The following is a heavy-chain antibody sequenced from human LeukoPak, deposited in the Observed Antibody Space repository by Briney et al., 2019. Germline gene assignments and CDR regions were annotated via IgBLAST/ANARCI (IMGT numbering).Heavy chain of an antibody. CDR2: VYYSGST. V-gene: IGHV4-59*01. Sequence: PSETLSLTCTVSGGSMSSYYWSWIRQSPGKGLEWIGYVYYSGSTNYNPSLKSRVTISVDTSKNQFSLKLSSVTAADTAVYYCARGQIYYYYYMDVWGKGTTVTVSS. CDR3: ARGQIYYYYYMDV. J-gene: IGHJ6*03. CDR1: GGSMSSYY.